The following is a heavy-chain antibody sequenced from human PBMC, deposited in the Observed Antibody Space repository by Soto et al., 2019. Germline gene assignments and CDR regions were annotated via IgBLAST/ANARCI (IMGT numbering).Heavy chain of an antibody. CDR2: MNPNSGNT. V-gene: IGHV1-8*01. Sequence: ASVKVSCKASGYTFTSYDINWVRQATGQGLEWMGWMNPNSGNTGYAQKFQGRVTMTRNTSISTAYMELSSLRSEDTAVYYCARGYSSGWYPHDAFDIWGQGTMVTVSS. CDR3: ARGYSSGWYPHDAFDI. J-gene: IGHJ3*02. D-gene: IGHD6-19*01. CDR1: GYTFTSYD.